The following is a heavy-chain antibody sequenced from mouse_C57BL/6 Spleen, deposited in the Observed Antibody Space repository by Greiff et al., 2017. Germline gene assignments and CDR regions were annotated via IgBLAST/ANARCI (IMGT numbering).Heavy chain of an antibody. CDR2: IYPSDSET. V-gene: IGHV1-61*01. J-gene: IGHJ1*03. CDR3: ARGDYYGSSYVYFDV. Sequence: QVQLQQPGAELVRPGSSVKLSCKASGYTFTSYWMDWVKQRPGQGLEWIGNIYPSDSETPYNQKFKDKATLTVDKSSSTAYIQLSSLTSEDSAVYYCARGDYYGSSYVYFDVWGTGTTVTVSS. D-gene: IGHD1-1*01. CDR1: GYTFTSYW.